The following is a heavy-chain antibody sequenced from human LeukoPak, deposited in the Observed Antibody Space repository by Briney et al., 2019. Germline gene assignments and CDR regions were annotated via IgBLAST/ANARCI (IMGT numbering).Heavy chain of an antibody. CDR2: INSYGTST. Sequence: PGGSLRLSCAASGLTFSTYWMHWVRQAPGKGLVWVSRINSYGTSTSYADSVKGRFTIPRDNAKNTLYLQMNSLRAEDTAVYYCAVAIEGAFDPWGQGTLVTVSS. CDR1: GLTFSTYW. D-gene: IGHD1-26*01. J-gene: IGHJ5*02. V-gene: IGHV3-74*01. CDR3: AVAIEGAFDP.